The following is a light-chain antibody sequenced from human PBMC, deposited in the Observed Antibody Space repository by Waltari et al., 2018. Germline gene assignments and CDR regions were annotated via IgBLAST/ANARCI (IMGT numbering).Light chain of an antibody. V-gene: IGKV1-5*03. CDR3: QQYNNYPWT. Sequence: DIQMTQSPTTLSASVGDRVTITCRASQSTNSWLAWYQQKPGKAPNLLIYKASSLESGVPSRFSGSASGTEFTLTISSLQPDDFATYYCQQYNNYPWTFGQGTKVEI. CDR2: KAS. CDR1: QSTNSW. J-gene: IGKJ1*01.